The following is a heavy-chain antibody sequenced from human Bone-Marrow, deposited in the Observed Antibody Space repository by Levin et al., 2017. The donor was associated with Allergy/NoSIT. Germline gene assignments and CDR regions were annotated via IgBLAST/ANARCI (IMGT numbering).Heavy chain of an antibody. CDR1: GYTFTDYD. J-gene: IGHJ6*02. CDR2: MNPKSGNT. CDR3: ARKLAMDV. D-gene: IGHD1-1*01. V-gene: IGHV1-8*01. Sequence: ASVKVSCKASGYTFTDYDINWVRQFTGQGLEWMGWMNPKSGNTGYAQKFQGRVSMTRDASISTAYMELTSLRPDDTAVYFCARKLAMDVWGQGTTITVSS.